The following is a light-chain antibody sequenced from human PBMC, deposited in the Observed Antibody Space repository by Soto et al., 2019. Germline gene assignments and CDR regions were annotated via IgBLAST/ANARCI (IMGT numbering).Light chain of an antibody. J-gene: IGKJ1*01. Sequence: EIVLTQSPATLSLSPGERATLSCRASQSVSSYLAWYQQKPGQAPRLLIYDASNRATGIPARFSGSGSGTDFTITISSLEPEDFAVYYCQQRSNWPPATFGQGPKVEIK. CDR2: DAS. CDR1: QSVSSY. CDR3: QQRSNWPPAT. V-gene: IGKV3-11*01.